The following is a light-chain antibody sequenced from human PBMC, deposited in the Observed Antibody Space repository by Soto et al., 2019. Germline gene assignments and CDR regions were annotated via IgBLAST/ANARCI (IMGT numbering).Light chain of an antibody. CDR2: EGS. V-gene: IGLV2-23*01. CDR1: SSDVGNYNL. J-gene: IGLJ2*01. CDR3: CSYAGSSIHVV. Sequence: QSALTQPASVSGSPGQSITISCTGTSSDVGNYNLVSWYQQHPGKAPKLMIYEGSKRPSGVSNRFSGSKSGNTDSLTISGLQAEDEADYYCCSYAGSSIHVVFGGGTKLTVL.